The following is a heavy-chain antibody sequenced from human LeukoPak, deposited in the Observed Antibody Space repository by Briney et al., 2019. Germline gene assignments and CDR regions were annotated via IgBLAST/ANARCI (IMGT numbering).Heavy chain of an antibody. CDR2: IYYSGST. D-gene: IGHD4-17*01. J-gene: IGHJ6*03. CDR3: ARGTYGYYMDV. Sequence: SETLSLTCTVSGGSISSGSYYWGWIRQPPGKGLEWIGSIYYSGSTYYNPSLKSRVTISLDTSKNQFSLKLSSVTAADTAVYFCARGTYGYYMDVWGKGTTVTVSS. V-gene: IGHV4-39*07. CDR1: GGSISSGSYY.